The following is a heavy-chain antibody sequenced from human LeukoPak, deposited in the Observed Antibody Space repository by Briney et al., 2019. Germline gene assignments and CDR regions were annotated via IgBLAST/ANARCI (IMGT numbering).Heavy chain of an antibody. CDR3: ARHYFYYFYYMDV. V-gene: IGHV4-30-2*01. J-gene: IGHJ6*03. D-gene: IGHD3-10*01. Sequence: SETLSLTCTVSGGSISSGGYYWSWIRQPPGKGLEWIGYIYHSGSTYYNPSLKSRVTISVDRSKNQFSLKLSSVTAADTAVYYCARHYFYYFYYMDVWGQGTTVTVSS. CDR1: GGSISSGGYY. CDR2: IYHSGST.